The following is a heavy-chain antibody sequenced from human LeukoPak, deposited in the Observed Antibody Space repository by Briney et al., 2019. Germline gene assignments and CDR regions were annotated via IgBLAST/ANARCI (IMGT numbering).Heavy chain of an antibody. D-gene: IGHD4-17*01. J-gene: IGHJ4*02. V-gene: IGHV3-74*01. CDR1: GFTFSNYW. CDR3: ALPLRDGDFYFDY. Sequence: GGCLRLSCAASGFTFSNYWMHWVRPAPGKGLVWVSRINRDGRSTNYADSVKGRFTISRDNAKNTVFLQMNSLRAEDTAVYYCALPLRDGDFYFDYWGQGALVTVSS. CDR2: INRDGRST.